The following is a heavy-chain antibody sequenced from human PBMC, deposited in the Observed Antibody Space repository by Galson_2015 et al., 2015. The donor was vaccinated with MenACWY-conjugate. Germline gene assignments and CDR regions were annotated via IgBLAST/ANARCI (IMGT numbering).Heavy chain of an antibody. J-gene: IGHJ4*02. D-gene: IGHD3-10*01. CDR1: GFTFSSYS. CDR2: ISGSGGST. CDR3: AKDGDSYYGSGTYPDY. Sequence: SLRLSCAASGFTFSSYSMNWVRQAPGKGLEWVSAISGSGGSTYYADSVKGRFTISRDNSKNTLYLQMNSLRAEDTAVYFCAKDGDSYYGSGTYPDYWGQGTLVTVSS. V-gene: IGHV3-23*01.